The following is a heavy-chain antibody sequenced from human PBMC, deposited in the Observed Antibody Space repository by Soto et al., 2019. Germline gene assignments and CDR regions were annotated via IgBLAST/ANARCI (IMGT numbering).Heavy chain of an antibody. CDR2: IYYSGST. CDR3: ARGGIYDFWGYYYYVMDV. Sequence: TSETLSLTCTVSGGSISSYYWSWIRQPPGKGLEWIGYIYYSGSTNYNPSLKSRVTISVDTSKNQFSLKLSSVTAADTAVYYCARGGIYDFWGYYYYVMDVWGQGTTVTVSS. J-gene: IGHJ6*02. D-gene: IGHD3-3*01. CDR1: GGSISSYY. V-gene: IGHV4-59*01.